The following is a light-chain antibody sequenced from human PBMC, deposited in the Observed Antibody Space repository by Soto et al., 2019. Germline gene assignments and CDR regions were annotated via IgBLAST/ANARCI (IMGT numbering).Light chain of an antibody. CDR1: SSDVGGYNY. Sequence: QSVLTPPASVSWSPGQSSTISCTGTSSDVGGYNYVSWYQQHPGKAPKLMIYEVSNRPSGISNRFSGSKSGNTASLTISGLQAEEEADYYCSSYTSSSNYVFGTGSKGTXL. CDR3: SSYTSSSNYV. V-gene: IGLV2-14*01. J-gene: IGLJ1*01. CDR2: EVS.